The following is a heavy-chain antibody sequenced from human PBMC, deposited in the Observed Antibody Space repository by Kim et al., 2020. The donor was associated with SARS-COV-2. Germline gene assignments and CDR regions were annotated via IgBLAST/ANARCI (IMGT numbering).Heavy chain of an antibody. D-gene: IGHD3-10*01. CDR1: GFTFSSTW. CDR3: ATAGNYRFDN. V-gene: IGHV3-74*01. Sequence: GSLRLSCAASGFTFSSTWMHWVRQAPGEGLVWVSRMNNDGSVINYADSVKGRFTVSRDNTKNTLYLQMNSLRAEDTALYYCATAGNYRFDNWGQGTLVTVSS. J-gene: IGHJ4*02. CDR2: MNNDGSVI.